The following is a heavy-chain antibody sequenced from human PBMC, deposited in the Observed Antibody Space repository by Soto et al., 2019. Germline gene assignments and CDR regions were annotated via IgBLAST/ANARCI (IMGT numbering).Heavy chain of an antibody. CDR1: GFTFSSYG. CDR2: IWYDGSNK. V-gene: IGHV3-33*01. J-gene: IGHJ4*02. CDR3: ARDFATHPRIVVAPSR. Sequence: QVQLVESGGGVVQPGRSLRLSCAASGFTFSSYGMHWVRQAPGKGLEWVAVIWYDGSNKYYADSVKGRFTISRDNSKNTLYLQMNSLRAEDTAVYYCARDFATHPRIVVAPSRWGQGTLVTVSS. D-gene: IGHD6-19*01.